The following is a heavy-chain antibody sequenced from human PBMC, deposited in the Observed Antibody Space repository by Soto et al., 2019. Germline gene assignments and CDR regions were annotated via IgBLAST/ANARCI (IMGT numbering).Heavy chain of an antibody. D-gene: IGHD3-22*01. CDR3: ARGRHYYDSSGYLPPFDY. V-gene: IGHV4-34*01. Sequence: SETLSLTCAVYGGSFSAYYWSWIRQPPGKGLEWIGEINHSGSTNYNPSLKSRVTISVDTSKNQFSLKPSSVTAADTAVYYCARGRHYYDSSGYLPPFDYWGQGTLVTVSS. CDR2: INHSGST. CDR1: GGSFSAYY. J-gene: IGHJ4*02.